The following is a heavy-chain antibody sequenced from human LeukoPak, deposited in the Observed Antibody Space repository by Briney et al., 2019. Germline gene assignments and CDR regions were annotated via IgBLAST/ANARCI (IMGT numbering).Heavy chain of an antibody. CDR3: ARVVTGRYDYVWGSYYPPADAFDI. V-gene: IGHV4-59*01. CDR2: NHNSGST. J-gene: IGHJ3*02. D-gene: IGHD3-16*01. Sequence: SSAQSLTYTVADTSTSNYFRCWRQTPPQGRVEMVGNNHNSGSTNYTPNLQSRVTISVDTSNNQFSLKLSSVTAADTAVYYCARVVTGRYDYVWGSYYPPADAFDIWGQGTMVTVSS. CDR1: DTSTSNYF.